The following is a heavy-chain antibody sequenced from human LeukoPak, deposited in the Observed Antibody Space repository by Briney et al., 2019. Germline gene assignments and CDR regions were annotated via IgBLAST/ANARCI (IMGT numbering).Heavy chain of an antibody. D-gene: IGHD3-9*01. V-gene: IGHV3-7*01. CDR2: IKQDGSEK. Sequence: PGGSLRLSCAASGFTFNSYWMGWVRQAPRKGLEWVANIKQDGSEKYYVDSVKGRFTISRDNAKNSLYLQMNSLRAEDTAVYYCARILTGYDAFDYWGQGTLVTVSS. J-gene: IGHJ4*02. CDR1: GFTFNSYW. CDR3: ARILTGYDAFDY.